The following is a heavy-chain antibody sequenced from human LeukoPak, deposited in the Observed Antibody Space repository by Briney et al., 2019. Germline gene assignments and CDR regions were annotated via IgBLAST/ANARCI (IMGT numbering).Heavy chain of an antibody. Sequence: SETLSLTCAVYGGSFSGYYWSWIRQPPGKGLEWIGDINENGNSNYIPSLKSRVTISVDTSKNQFSLKVTSVTAADTAVYYCARGGLYSNYFDSWGQGTLVAVS. CDR3: ARGGLYSNYFDS. CDR1: GGSFSGYY. D-gene: IGHD4-11*01. J-gene: IGHJ4*02. CDR2: INENGNS. V-gene: IGHV4-34*01.